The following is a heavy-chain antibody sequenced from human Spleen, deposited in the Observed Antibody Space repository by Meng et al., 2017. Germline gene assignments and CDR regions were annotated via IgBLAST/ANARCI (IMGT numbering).Heavy chain of an antibody. Sequence: GGSLRLSCAAPGFTFSGSAMHWVRQASGKGLEWVGRIRSKTYSDATAYAASVEGRFSVSRDDSKNTAYLQMNSLKTEDTAVYYCVRSITAAGRDTFDIWGQGTMVTVSS. CDR3: VRSITAAGRDTFDI. CDR1: GFTFSGSA. J-gene: IGHJ3*02. CDR2: IRSKTYSDAT. V-gene: IGHV3-73*01. D-gene: IGHD6-13*01.